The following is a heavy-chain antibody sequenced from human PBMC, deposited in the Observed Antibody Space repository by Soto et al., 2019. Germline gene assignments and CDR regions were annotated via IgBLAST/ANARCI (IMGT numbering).Heavy chain of an antibody. J-gene: IGHJ6*02. CDR2: INAGNGNT. V-gene: IGHV1-3*01. Sequence: ASVKVSCKASGYTFASYAMRWVRQAPGQRLEWMGWINAGNGNTKYSQKFQGRVTITRDTSASTAYMELSSLRSEDTAVYYCARAPGGSYWLPYGMDVWGQGTTVTVSS. CDR3: ARAPGGSYWLPYGMDV. D-gene: IGHD1-26*01. CDR1: GYTFASYA.